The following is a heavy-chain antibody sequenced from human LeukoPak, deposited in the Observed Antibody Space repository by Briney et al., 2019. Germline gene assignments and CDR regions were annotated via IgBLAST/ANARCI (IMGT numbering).Heavy chain of an antibody. V-gene: IGHV1-69*05. Sequence: GASVKVSCKASGGTFSSHAIAWVRQAPGQGPEWMGGIIPISDTADYAQKFQGRVTITTDTSTNTAFMELSRLTSDDTAVYYCARGLQYQLLKALRYYYMDVRGEGTTVTVSS. CDR3: ARGLQYQLLKALRYYYMDV. D-gene: IGHD2-2*01. CDR1: GGTFSSHA. J-gene: IGHJ6*03. CDR2: IIPISDTA.